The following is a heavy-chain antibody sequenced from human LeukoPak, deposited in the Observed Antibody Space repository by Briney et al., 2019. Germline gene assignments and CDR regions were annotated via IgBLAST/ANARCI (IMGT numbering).Heavy chain of an antibody. CDR3: ARDSKNTMTASGY. Sequence: ASVKVSCKASGYSFTGFGISWARQAPGQGLEWMGGISASTGYTEYAQKFQGRVTMTTDTSTSTVYMDLKSLGSDDTAVYYCARDSKNTMTASGYWGQGTLVIVSS. V-gene: IGHV1-18*01. D-gene: IGHD3-3*01. J-gene: IGHJ4*02. CDR1: GYSFTGFG. CDR2: ISASTGYT.